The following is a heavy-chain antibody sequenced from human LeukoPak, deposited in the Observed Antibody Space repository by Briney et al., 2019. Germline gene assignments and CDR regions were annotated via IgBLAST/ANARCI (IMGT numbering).Heavy chain of an antibody. CDR2: ISGDGGRT. Sequence: GSLRLSCAASGFTFDDYAMHWVRQAPGKGLEWVSLISGDGGRTYYADSVKGRFTISRDNSKNSLYLQMNSLRIEDTALYYCAKDIGGYSYAADYWGQGTLVTVSS. J-gene: IGHJ4*02. D-gene: IGHD5-12*01. CDR3: AKDIGGYSYAADY. V-gene: IGHV3-43*02. CDR1: GFTFDDYA.